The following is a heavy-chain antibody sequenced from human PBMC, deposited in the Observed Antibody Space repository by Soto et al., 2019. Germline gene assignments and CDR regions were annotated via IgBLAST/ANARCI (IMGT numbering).Heavy chain of an antibody. J-gene: IGHJ4*02. CDR3: ARGRSYYDSRVFDY. V-gene: IGHV1-69*13. CDR1: GGTFSSYA. D-gene: IGHD3-22*01. Sequence: GASVKVSCKASGGTFSSYAISWVRQDPGQGLEWMGGIIPIFGTANYAQKFQGRVTITADESTSTAYMELSSLRSEDTAVYYCARGRSYYDSRVFDYWGQGTLVTVSS. CDR2: IIPIFGTA.